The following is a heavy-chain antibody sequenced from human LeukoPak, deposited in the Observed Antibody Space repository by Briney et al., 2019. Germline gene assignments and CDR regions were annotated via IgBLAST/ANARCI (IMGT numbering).Heavy chain of an antibody. V-gene: IGHV7-4-1*02. Sequence: RRASVKVSCKASGYTFTSYAMNWVRQAPGQGLEWVGWINTNTGNPTYAQGFTGRFVFSLDTSVSTAYLQISSLKAEDTAVYYCAREEGSRPRYYYYYYMDVWGKGTTVTVSS. D-gene: IGHD1-26*01. J-gene: IGHJ6*03. CDR1: GYTFTSYA. CDR3: AREEGSRPRYYYYYYMDV. CDR2: INTNTGNP.